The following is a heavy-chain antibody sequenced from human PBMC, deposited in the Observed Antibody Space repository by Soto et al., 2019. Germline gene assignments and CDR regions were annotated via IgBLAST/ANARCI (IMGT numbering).Heavy chain of an antibody. V-gene: IGHV3-33*01. Sequence: QVQLVESGGGVVQPGRSLRLSCAASGFTFSSYGMHWVRQAPGKGLDWVAVIWYDGSNKYYADSVKGGFTISRDNSKNTLYLQMNSLRAEDTAVYYCARESGALTVTRYNWFDPWGQGTLVTVSS. J-gene: IGHJ5*02. D-gene: IGHD4-4*01. CDR1: GFTFSSYG. CDR2: IWYDGSNK. CDR3: ARESGALTVTRYNWFDP.